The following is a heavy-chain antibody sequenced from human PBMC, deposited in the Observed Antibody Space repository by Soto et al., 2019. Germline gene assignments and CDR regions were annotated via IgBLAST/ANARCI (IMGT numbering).Heavy chain of an antibody. Sequence: SETLSLTCAVYGGSFSGYYWSWIRQPPGKGLEWIGEINHSGSTNYNPSLKSRVTISVDTSKNQFSLKLSSVTAADTAVYCCARGPPYYYYGMDVWGQGTTVTVSS. CDR1: GGSFSGYY. CDR3: ARGPPYYYYGMDV. V-gene: IGHV4-34*01. CDR2: INHSGST. J-gene: IGHJ6*02.